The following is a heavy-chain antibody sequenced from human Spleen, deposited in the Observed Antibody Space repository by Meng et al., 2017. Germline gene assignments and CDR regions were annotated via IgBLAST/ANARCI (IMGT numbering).Heavy chain of an antibody. CDR1: GFTFSSHG. D-gene: IGHD6-19*01. CDR3: ARDRSNGWYRHFDY. Sequence: GESLKILCAASGFTFSSHGMHRVRQAPGKGLEWVAVIWYDGSNKYYADSVEGRFTISRDNSKNTLYLQMNCLRAEDTAVYYCARDRSNGWYRHFDYWGQGTLVTVSS. J-gene: IGHJ4*02. CDR2: IWYDGSNK. V-gene: IGHV3-33*08.